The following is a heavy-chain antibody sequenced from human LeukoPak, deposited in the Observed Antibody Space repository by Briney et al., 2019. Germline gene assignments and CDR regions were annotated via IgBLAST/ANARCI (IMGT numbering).Heavy chain of an antibody. D-gene: IGHD6-6*01. CDR1: GFIVSDNY. CDR2: ISGSGVNT. CDR3: AKEIVPPSGYYFDY. J-gene: IGHJ4*02. V-gene: IGHV3-23*01. Sequence: PGGSLRLSCAASGFIVSDNYMSWVRQAPGKRLEWVSSISGSGVNTYYADSVKGRFTIFRDNSKNTLYLQMNSLRVEDTAVYYCAKEIVPPSGYYFDYWGQGTLVTVSS.